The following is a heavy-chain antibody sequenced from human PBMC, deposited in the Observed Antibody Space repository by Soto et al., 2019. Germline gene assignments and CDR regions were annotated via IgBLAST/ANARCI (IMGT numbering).Heavy chain of an antibody. D-gene: IGHD5-18*01. CDR1: RDTFSTSG. V-gene: IGHV1-69*01. CDR3: ARSGYSYGPNFD. Sequence: QAQLVQSGAEVKKPGSSVKVSCKASRDTFSTSGFSWVRQAPGQGLEWMGGIIPIFGTANYAQNFQGRVTITADESTGTGYMDLSSLRSEDTAVYYCARSGYSYGPNFDWGQGTLVTVSS. CDR2: IIPIFGTA. J-gene: IGHJ4*02.